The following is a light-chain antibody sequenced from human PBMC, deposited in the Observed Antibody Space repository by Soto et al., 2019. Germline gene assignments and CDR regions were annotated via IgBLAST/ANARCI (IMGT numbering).Light chain of an antibody. J-gene: IGLJ1*01. Sequence: QSALTQPASRSVFPGPAIVIPCTGTSSDVGGHNSVSWYQQHPGKAPKLMIYNVSNRPSGVSDRFSGSKSGNTASLTISGVQAEEEADYYCSSYTSSNTYVFRTGTKVTVL. CDR2: NVS. V-gene: IGLV2-14*01. CDR3: SSYTSSNTYV. CDR1: SSDVGGHNS.